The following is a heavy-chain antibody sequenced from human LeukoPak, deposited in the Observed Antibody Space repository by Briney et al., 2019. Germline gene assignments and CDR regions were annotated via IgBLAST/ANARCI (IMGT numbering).Heavy chain of an antibody. CDR1: GFTFSSYA. CDR2: ISSSSSYI. CDR3: ARAGGSYSFAFDI. D-gene: IGHD1-26*01. V-gene: IGHV3-21*01. J-gene: IGHJ3*02. Sequence: GGSLRLSCAASGFTFSSYAMSWVRQAPGKGLEWVSSISSSSSYIYYADSVKGRFTISRDNAKNSLYLQMNSLRAEDTAVYYCARAGGSYSFAFDIWGQGTLVTVS.